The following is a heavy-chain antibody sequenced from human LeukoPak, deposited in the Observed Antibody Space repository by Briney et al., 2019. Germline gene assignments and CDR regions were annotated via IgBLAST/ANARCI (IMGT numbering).Heavy chain of an antibody. D-gene: IGHD6-13*01. CDR3: AKDGGYSSSWTKNVGFDP. Sequence: PGGSLRLSCAASGFTFSSYAMSWVRQAPGKGLEWDSAISGSGGSTYYADSVKGRFTISRDNSKNTLYLQMNSLRAEDTAVYYCAKDGGYSSSWTKNVGFDPWGQGTLVTVSS. V-gene: IGHV3-23*01. J-gene: IGHJ5*02. CDR1: GFTFSSYA. CDR2: ISGSGGST.